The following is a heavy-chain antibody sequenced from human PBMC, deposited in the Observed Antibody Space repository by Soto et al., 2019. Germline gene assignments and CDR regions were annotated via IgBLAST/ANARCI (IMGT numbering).Heavy chain of an antibody. V-gene: IGHV3-30*18. Sequence: QVQLVESGGGVVQPGRSLRLSCVASGFSFSSYGMHWVRQAPGKGLEWVAMISYDGTDEYYADSVKGRFTISRENSKKAVYVQRSSRRAEDTAVYYCAKQEYDWNGRFDYWGQGTLVTVSS. J-gene: IGHJ4*02. CDR3: AKQEYDWNGRFDY. CDR1: GFSFSSYG. CDR2: ISYDGTDE. D-gene: IGHD1-20*01.